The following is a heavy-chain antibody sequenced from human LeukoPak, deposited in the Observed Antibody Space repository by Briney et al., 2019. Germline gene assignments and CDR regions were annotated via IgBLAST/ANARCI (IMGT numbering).Heavy chain of an antibody. CDR1: GYPFSNYD. J-gene: IGHJ4*02. V-gene: IGHV1-18*01. CDR2: ISAYNGNT. D-gene: IGHD3-10*01. Sequence: GASVKVSCKASGYPFSNYDINWVRQAPGQGLEWMGWISAYNGNTNYAQKLQGRVTMTTDTSTSTAYMELRSLKSDDTAVYYCARVAYGSGRGRFDYWGQGTLVTVSS. CDR3: ARVAYGSGRGRFDY.